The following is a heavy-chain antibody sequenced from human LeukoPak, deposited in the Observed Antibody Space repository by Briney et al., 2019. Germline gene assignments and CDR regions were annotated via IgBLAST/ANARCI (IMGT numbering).Heavy chain of an antibody. CDR2: IIPIFGTA. CDR1: GGTFSSYA. D-gene: IGHD5-18*01. V-gene: IGHV1-69*13. CDR3: ARDRGYSYGFGY. J-gene: IGHJ4*02. Sequence: SVKVSFKASGGTFSSYAISWVRQAPGQGLEWMGGIIPIFGTANYAQKVQGRVTITADESTSTAYMELSSLSSEDTAVSYCARDRGYSYGFGYWGQGTLVTVSS.